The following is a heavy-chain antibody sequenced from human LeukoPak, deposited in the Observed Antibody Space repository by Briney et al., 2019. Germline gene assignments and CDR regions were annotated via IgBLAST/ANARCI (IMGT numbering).Heavy chain of an antibody. D-gene: IGHD2-8*01. Sequence: GGSLRLSCAASGFTFSSYAMHWVRQAPGKGLEWVALISYDGSNKYFADSVKGRFTISRDSSQNTLYLQMNSLRAEDTAVYFCARALMVYNLGMLAYWGQGTLVTVSS. CDR2: ISYDGSNK. CDR3: ARALMVYNLGMLAY. J-gene: IGHJ4*02. CDR1: GFTFSSYA. V-gene: IGHV3-30*04.